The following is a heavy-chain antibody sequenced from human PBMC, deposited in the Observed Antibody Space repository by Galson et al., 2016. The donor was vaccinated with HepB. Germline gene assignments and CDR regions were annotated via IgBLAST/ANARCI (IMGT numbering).Heavy chain of an antibody. Sequence: SVKVSCKASGYTFSTHYMHWVRQAPGQGLEWMGKINPSGGSTNYAQKFQGRVTMTRDTSTSTVYMELSRLRSEDTAVYYCASGGQARWSLTWGQGTLVTVSS. V-gene: IGHV1-46*01. J-gene: IGHJ5*02. CDR1: GYTFSTHY. D-gene: IGHD2-21*02. CDR2: INPSGGST. CDR3: ASGGQARWSLT.